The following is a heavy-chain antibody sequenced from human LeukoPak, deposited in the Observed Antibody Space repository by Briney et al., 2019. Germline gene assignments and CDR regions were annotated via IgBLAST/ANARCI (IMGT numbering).Heavy chain of an antibody. CDR2: IVSNGDST. J-gene: IGHJ6*02. CDR3: VNPGWYYDSSGYSYYYGMDV. D-gene: IGHD3-22*01. V-gene: IGHV3-64D*09. CDR1: GFTFSRYG. Sequence: GSLRLSCSASGFTFSRYGMHWVRQAPGKGLEYVSAIVSNGDSTYYADSVKGRFTISRDNAKNTLYLQMSSLRPDDTAVYYCVNPGWYYDSSGYSYYYGMDVWGQGTTVTVSS.